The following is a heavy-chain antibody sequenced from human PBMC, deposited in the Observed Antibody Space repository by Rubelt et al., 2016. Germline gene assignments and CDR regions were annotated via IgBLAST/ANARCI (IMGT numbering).Heavy chain of an antibody. D-gene: IGHD1-7*01. CDR3: ARDLPPFRRYNWNFPLDY. CDR1: GYTFTSYG. Sequence: QVQLVQSGAEVKKPGASVKVSCKASGYTFTSYGISWVRQAPGQGLEWMGWISAYNGNTNYAQKSQGRVTRTNENSTGTAYMGLRGPRSYDTAVYYCARDLPPFRRYNWNFPLDYWGQGTLVTVSS. CDR2: ISAYNGNT. J-gene: IGHJ4*02. V-gene: IGHV1-18*01.